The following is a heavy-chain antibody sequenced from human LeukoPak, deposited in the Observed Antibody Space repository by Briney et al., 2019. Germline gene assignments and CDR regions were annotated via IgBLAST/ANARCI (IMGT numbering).Heavy chain of an antibody. J-gene: IGHJ6*03. CDR1: GGSVSSSGYY. CDR2: IYTSGST. Sequence: SETLSLTCTVSGGSVSSSGYYWSWIRQPAGKGLEWIGRIYTSGSTHYNPSLKSRVTISVDTSKKQFSLKLSSVTASDTAAYYCARVGPIVVGPAAKDLPYYYMDVWGKGTTVTVSS. V-gene: IGHV4-61*02. CDR3: ARVGPIVVGPAAKDLPYYYMDV. D-gene: IGHD2-2*01.